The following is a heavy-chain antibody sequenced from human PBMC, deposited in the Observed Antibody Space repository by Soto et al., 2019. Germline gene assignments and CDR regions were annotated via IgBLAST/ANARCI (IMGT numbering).Heavy chain of an antibody. CDR1: GFTFSSYE. CDR2: ISSSGSTI. CDR3: ARDLIFIAAAGIDY. V-gene: IGHV3-48*03. Sequence: LRLSCAASGFTFSSYEMNWVRQAPGKGLEWVSYISSSGSTIYYADSVKGRFTISRDNAKNSLYLQMNSLRAEDTAVYYCARDLIFIAAAGIDYWGQGTLVTVSS. D-gene: IGHD6-13*01. J-gene: IGHJ4*02.